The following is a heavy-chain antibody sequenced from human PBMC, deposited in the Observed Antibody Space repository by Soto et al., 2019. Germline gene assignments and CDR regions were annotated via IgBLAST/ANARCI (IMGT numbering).Heavy chain of an antibody. CDR3: ARLSSSGYYYGYYGMDV. V-gene: IGHV4-34*01. Sequence: SETLSLTCAVYGGSFSGYYWSWIRQPPGKGLEWIGEVNHSGSTNYNPSLKSRVTISVDTSKNQFSLKLSSVTAADTAVYYCARLSSSGYYYGYYGMDVWGQGTTVTVSS. CDR1: GGSFSGYY. J-gene: IGHJ6*02. CDR2: VNHSGST. D-gene: IGHD3-22*01.